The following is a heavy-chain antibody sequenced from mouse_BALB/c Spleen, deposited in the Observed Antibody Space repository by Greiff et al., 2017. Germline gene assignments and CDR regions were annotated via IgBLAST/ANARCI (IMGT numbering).Heavy chain of an antibody. CDR3: ARVGSSLYYFDY. D-gene: IGHD1-1*01. J-gene: IGHJ2*01. V-gene: IGHV2-9*02. CDR1: GFSLTSYG. Sequence: QVQLKQSGPGLVAPSQSLSITCTVSGFSLTSYGVHWVRQPPGKGLEWLGVIWAGGSTNYNSALMSRLSISKDNSKSQVFLKMNSLQTDDTAMYYCARVGSSLYYFDYWGQGTTLTVSS. CDR2: IWAGGST.